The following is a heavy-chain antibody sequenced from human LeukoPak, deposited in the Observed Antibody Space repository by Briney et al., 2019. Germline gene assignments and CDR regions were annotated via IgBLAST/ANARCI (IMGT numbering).Heavy chain of an antibody. CDR1: GFTFSSYA. CDR3: ARDAPFMDV. Sequence: GGSLRLSCAASGFTFSSYAMHWVRQAPGKGLEYVSTISSTGGSTSYANSVKGRFTISRDNSKNTLYLPMGSLRVEDMAVYYCARDAPFMDVWGQGTTVTVSS. J-gene: IGHJ6*02. CDR2: ISSTGGST. V-gene: IGHV3-64*01.